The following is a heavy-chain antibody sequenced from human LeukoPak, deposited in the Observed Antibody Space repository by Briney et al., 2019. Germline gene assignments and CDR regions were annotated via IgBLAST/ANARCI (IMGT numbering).Heavy chain of an antibody. CDR3: ARGNWFDP. Sequence: KPSETLSLTCTVSGGSIRSYYWSWIRQPPGKGLEWIGYIFYSGGANYNPSLKSRVTISVDTSKNQFSLKLSSVTAADTAVYYCARGNWFDPWGQGTLVTVSS. J-gene: IGHJ5*02. V-gene: IGHV4-59*12. CDR1: GGSIRSYY. CDR2: IFYSGGA.